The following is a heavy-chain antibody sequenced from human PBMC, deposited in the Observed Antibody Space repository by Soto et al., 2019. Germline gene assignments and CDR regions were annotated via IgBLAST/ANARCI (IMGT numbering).Heavy chain of an antibody. CDR1: GGSFSGYY. D-gene: IGHD6-6*01. CDR2: INHSGST. J-gene: IGHJ6*02. V-gene: IGHV4-34*01. CDR3: ARARPSIAARPGFYYYYYGMDV. Sequence: PSETLSITCAVYGGSFSGYYWSWIRQPPGKGLEWIGEINHSGSTNYNPSLKSRVTISVDTSKNQFSLKLSSVTAADTAVYYCARARPSIAARPGFYYYYYGMDVWGQGTTVTVSS.